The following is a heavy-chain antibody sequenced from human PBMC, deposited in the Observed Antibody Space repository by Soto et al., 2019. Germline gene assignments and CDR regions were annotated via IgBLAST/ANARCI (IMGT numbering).Heavy chain of an antibody. CDR2: IIPILGIT. V-gene: IGHV1-69*02. CDR3: ARNHSSGAKNAFDI. J-gene: IGHJ3*02. CDR1: GGTFSSYT. D-gene: IGHD1-26*01. Sequence: QVQLVQSGAEVKKPGSSVKVSCKASGGTFSSYTISWVRQAPGQGLEWMGRIIPILGITNYAQKFQGRVTITAHKSPRPAYMELTSYGSEDTAVYYGARNHSSGAKNAFDIWGQGTMVAASA.